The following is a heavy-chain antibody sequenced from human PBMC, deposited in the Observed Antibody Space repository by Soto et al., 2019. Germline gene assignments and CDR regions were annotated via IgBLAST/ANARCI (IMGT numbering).Heavy chain of an antibody. V-gene: IGHV4-34*01. J-gene: IGHJ6*04. D-gene: IGHD2-15*01. CDR3: ERGLVVADISYYYGLGG. Sequence: SETLSLTCAVYGGSFSGYYWSWIRQPPGKGLEWIGEINHSGSTNYNPSLKSRVTISVDTSKNQFSLKLSSVTAADTAVYYCERGLVVADISYYYGLGGWGKGITVTV. CDR1: GGSFSGYY. CDR2: INHSGST.